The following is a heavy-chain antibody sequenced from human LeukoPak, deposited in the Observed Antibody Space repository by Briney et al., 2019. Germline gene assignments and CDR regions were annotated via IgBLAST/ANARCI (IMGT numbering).Heavy chain of an antibody. Sequence: SETLSLTCTVSNDSMNSGGYYWSWIRQHPGKGLEWIGSIYYFGNTYYNPSLKSRVIISVDTSKNQFSLKMSSVTAADTAVYYCARGSGYFDSRGTVSWFDPWGQGTLVTVSS. D-gene: IGHD3-22*01. V-gene: IGHV4-31*03. J-gene: IGHJ5*02. CDR2: IYYFGNT. CDR1: NDSMNSGGYY. CDR3: ARGSGYFDSRGTVSWFDP.